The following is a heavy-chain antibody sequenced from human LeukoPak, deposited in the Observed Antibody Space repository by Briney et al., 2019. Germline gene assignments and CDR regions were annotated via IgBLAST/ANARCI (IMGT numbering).Heavy chain of an antibody. J-gene: IGHJ4*02. Sequence: SETLSLTCTVSGGSISSYYWSWIRQPPGKGLEWIGYIYYSGSTSYNPSLKSRVTISVDTSKNQFSLKLSSVTAADTAVYYCASGHTVTTRFDYWGQGTLVTVSS. CDR1: GGSISSYY. CDR2: IYYSGST. V-gene: IGHV4-59*01. CDR3: ASGHTVTTRFDY. D-gene: IGHD4-17*01.